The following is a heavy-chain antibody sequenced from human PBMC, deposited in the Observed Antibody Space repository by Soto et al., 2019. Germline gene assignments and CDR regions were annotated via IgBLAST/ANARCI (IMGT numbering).Heavy chain of an antibody. J-gene: IGHJ6*02. Sequence: ASVKVSCKASGYTFTSYFMHWVRQAPGQGLEWMGIINPSGGSTSYAQKFQGRVTMTRDTSTSTVYMELNSLRSEDTAVYYCAREVYHDEYSGYVYPSSAGHYGMDVWGQGTTVTVSS. CDR2: INPSGGST. D-gene: IGHD5-12*01. CDR1: GYTFTSYF. V-gene: IGHV1-46*01. CDR3: AREVYHDEYSGYVYPSSAGHYGMDV.